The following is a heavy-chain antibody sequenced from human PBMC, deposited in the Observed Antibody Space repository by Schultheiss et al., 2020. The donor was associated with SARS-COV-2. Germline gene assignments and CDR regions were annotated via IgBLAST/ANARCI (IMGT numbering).Heavy chain of an antibody. J-gene: IGHJ3*02. Sequence: SETLSLTCAVSGGSISSSNWWSWVRQPPGKGLEWIGYIYYSGSTYYNPSLKSRVTISVDTSKNQFSLNLSSMTAADTAVYYCATDPRPPDTATAPGAFDIWGQGTMVTVSS. CDR3: ATDPRPPDTATAPGAFDI. CDR2: IYYSGST. CDR1: GGSISSSNW. D-gene: IGHD5-18*01. V-gene: IGHV4-4*02.